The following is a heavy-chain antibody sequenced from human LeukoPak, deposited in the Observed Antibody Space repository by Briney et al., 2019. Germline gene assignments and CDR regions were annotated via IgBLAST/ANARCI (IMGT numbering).Heavy chain of an antibody. D-gene: IGHD6-13*01. CDR3: ASKAALFYSSRFDY. CDR1: GGSFSGYY. Sequence: SETLSLTRAVYGGSFSGYYWSWIRQPPGKGLEWIGEINHSGSTNYNPSLKSRVTISVDTSKNQFSLKLSSVTAADTAVYYCASKAALFYSSRFDYWGQGTLVTVSS. V-gene: IGHV4-34*01. J-gene: IGHJ4*02. CDR2: INHSGST.